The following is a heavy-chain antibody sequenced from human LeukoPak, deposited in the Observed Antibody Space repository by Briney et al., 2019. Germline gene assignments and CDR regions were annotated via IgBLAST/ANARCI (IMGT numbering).Heavy chain of an antibody. V-gene: IGHV4-59*01. J-gene: IGHJ6*03. CDR1: GASISSYY. CDR3: ARNVKPSTYYDFWSGYPYYYYMDV. CDR2: IYYSGST. Sequence: SETLSLTCSVSGASISSYYWSWIRQPPGKGLEWIGYIYYSGSTNYNPSLKSRVTISVDTSKNQFSLKLSSVTAADTAVYYCARNVKPSTYYDFWSGYPYYYYMDVWGKGTTVTVSS. D-gene: IGHD3-3*01.